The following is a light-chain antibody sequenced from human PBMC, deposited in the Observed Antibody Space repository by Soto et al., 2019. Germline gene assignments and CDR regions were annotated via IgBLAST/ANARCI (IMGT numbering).Light chain of an antibody. CDR2: SAS. V-gene: IGKV3D-20*02. CDR3: QKRSNWPPT. J-gene: IGKJ1*01. Sequence: EIVLTPSPGTLSFSPLYIANLSCRASQTVTGNYLSWYHQKPGQAPRLLIHSASSRATGIPDRFSASGTGTTFTLTISRLEPEDFAVYYCQKRSNWPPTFGQGTKVDI. CDR1: QTVTGNY.